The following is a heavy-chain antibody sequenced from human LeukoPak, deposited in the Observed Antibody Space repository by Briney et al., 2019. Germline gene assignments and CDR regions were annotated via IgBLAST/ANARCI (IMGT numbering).Heavy chain of an antibody. D-gene: IGHD3-22*01. V-gene: IGHV4-4*07. CDR2: IYTSGST. CDR1: GGSISSYY. CDR3: AGEYYYDSSGYYSGWYFDL. Sequence: NPSETLSLTCTVSGGSISSYYWSWIRQPAGKGLEWIGRIYTSGSTNYNPSLKSRVTMSVDTSKNQFSLKLSSVTAADTAVCYCAGEYYYDSSGYYSGWYFDLWGRGTLVTVSS. J-gene: IGHJ2*01.